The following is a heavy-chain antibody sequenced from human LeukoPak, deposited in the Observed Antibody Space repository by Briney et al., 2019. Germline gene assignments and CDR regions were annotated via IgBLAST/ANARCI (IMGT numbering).Heavy chain of an antibody. CDR3: ARAPNRAYYMDV. CDR1: GFTVSSNY. V-gene: IGHV3-53*01. CDR2: IYSGGTT. J-gene: IGHJ6*03. D-gene: IGHD7-27*01. Sequence: GGSLRLSCAVSGFTVSSNYMRWVRQAPGKGLEWVTVIYSGGTTYYADSVKGRFTISRDNSKNTVYLQMNSLRAEDTAVYYCARAPNRAYYMDVWGKGTTVTVSS.